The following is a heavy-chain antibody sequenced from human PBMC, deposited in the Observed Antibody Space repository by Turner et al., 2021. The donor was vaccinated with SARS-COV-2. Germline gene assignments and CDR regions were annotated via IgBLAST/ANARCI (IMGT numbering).Heavy chain of an antibody. J-gene: IGHJ6*02. CDR3: ARERTIAARPRSDGYYGMDV. CDR2: VNPNSGVT. Sequence: QEQLVQSGAEVKTPGASVRVSCKTSGYTFTTSYIHWVRQAPGQSLEWVGWVNPNSGVTNFAQKFQGRLTMTLDTSIDTTYLNLRGLRPDDTAVYFCARERTIAARPRSDGYYGMDVWGQGTTVTVSS. CDR1: GYTFTTSY. D-gene: IGHD6-6*01. V-gene: IGHV1-2*02.